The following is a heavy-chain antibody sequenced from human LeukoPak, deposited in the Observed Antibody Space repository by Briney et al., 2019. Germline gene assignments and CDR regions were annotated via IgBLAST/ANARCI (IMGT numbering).Heavy chain of an antibody. D-gene: IGHD3-16*01. J-gene: IGHJ4*02. V-gene: IGHV4-4*02. CDR1: GGSISSSNW. CDR3: GGGEFYGCVYFDY. CDR2: IYHSGST. Sequence: NPSGTLSLTCAVSGGSISSSNWWSWVRQPPGQGLEWIGEIYHSGSTNYNPSLKSRVTISVDKSKNQFSLKLSSVTAADTAVYYWGGGEFYGCVYFDYWGQGTLVTVSS.